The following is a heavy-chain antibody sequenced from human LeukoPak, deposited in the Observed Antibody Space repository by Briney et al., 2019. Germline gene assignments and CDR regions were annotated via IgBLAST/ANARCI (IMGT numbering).Heavy chain of an antibody. J-gene: IGHJ4*02. V-gene: IGHV3-30*03. D-gene: IGHD3-22*01. CDR2: ISYDGSIK. Sequence: GGSLRLSCVASGFMFSSYGMHWVRQAPGKGLEWVALISYDGSIKKYADSVKGRFTISRDNSKNTLYLQMNSLRAEDTAVYYCARDVRGPTGFDSSGRDTFDSWGQGTLVAV. CDR1: GFMFSSYG. CDR3: ARDVRGPTGFDSSGRDTFDS.